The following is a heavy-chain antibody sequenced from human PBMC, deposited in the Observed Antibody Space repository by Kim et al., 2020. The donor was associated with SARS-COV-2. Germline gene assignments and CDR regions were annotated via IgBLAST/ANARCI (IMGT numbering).Heavy chain of an antibody. J-gene: IGHJ6*02. CDR2: ISYDGSNK. CDR3: AKERGAYYYGMDV. CDR1: GFTFNSYG. Sequence: GGSLRLSCAASGFTFNSYGMHWVRQAPGKGLEWVAVISYDGSNKYYADSVKGRFTISRDNSKNTLYLQMNSLRAEDTAVYYCAKERGAYYYGMDVWGQGTTVTVSS. V-gene: IGHV3-30*18.